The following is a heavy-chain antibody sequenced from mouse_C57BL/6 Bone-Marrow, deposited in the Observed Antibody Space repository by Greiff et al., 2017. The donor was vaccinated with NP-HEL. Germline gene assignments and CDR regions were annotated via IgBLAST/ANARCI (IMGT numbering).Heavy chain of an antibody. CDR3: ARGVYYYGSSWDYYAMDY. CDR2: IYPRSGNT. Sequence: QVQLKESGAELARPGASVKLSCKASGYTFTSYGISWVKQRTGQGLEWIGEIYPRSGNTYYNEKFKGKATLTADKSSSTAYMELRSLTSEDSAVYFCARGVYYYGSSWDYYAMDYWGQGTSVTVSS. D-gene: IGHD1-1*01. J-gene: IGHJ4*01. CDR1: GYTFTSYG. V-gene: IGHV1-81*01.